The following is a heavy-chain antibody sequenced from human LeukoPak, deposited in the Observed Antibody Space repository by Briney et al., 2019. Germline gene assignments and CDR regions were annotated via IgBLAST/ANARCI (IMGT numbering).Heavy chain of an antibody. Sequence: ETSETLSLTCTVSGGSISSGGYYWSWIRQHPGKGLEWIGYIYYSGSTYYNPSLKSRVTISVDTSKNQFSLKLSSVTAADTAVYYCARYPRNSGSFDYWGQGTLVTVSS. V-gene: IGHV4-31*03. CDR2: IYYSGST. J-gene: IGHJ4*02. CDR3: ARYPRNSGSFDY. D-gene: IGHD3-10*01. CDR1: GGSISSGGYY.